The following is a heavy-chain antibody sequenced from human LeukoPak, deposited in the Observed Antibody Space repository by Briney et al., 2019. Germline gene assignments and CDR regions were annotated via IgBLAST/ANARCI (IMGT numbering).Heavy chain of an antibody. Sequence: GGSLRLSCAASGFTFSSYGMHWVRQAPGKGLEWVAFIRYDGSNKYYADSVKGRFTISRDNSKNTLYLQMNSLRAEDTAVYYCAKARPLGYCSSTSCPEYFQHWGQGTLVTVSS. V-gene: IGHV3-30*02. CDR3: AKARPLGYCSSTSCPEYFQH. J-gene: IGHJ1*01. CDR2: IRYDGSNK. CDR1: GFTFSSYG. D-gene: IGHD2-2*01.